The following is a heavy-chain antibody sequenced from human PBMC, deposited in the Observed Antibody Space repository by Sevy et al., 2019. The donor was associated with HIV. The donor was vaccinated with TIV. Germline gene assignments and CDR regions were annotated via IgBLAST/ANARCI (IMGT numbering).Heavy chain of an antibody. CDR3: ARTTVTTLSSARNNWFDP. CDR1: GDSINNGDYY. D-gene: IGHD4-4*01. J-gene: IGHJ5*02. CDR2: IYYTGTT. V-gene: IGHV4-31*03. Sequence: SETLSLTCTVSGDSINNGDYYWSWIRQHPGKGLEWIGKIYYTGTTYYNPSLKSRLRISVERSENTLSLSLRSVTAAVTAVYYCARTTVTTLSSARNNWFDPWGQGTLVTVSS.